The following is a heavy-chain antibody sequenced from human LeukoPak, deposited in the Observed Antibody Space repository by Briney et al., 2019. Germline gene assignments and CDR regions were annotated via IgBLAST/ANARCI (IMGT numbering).Heavy chain of an antibody. Sequence: GGSLRLSCAASGFTFSSYAMSWVRQAPGEGLEWVSTISGSDGSTYYAYSLKGRFTISRDNSKNTLYLQMNSLRAEDTAVYYCAPLGYCSDTSCSDTDYWGQGTLVTVSS. D-gene: IGHD2-2*01. J-gene: IGHJ4*02. CDR1: GFTFSSYA. V-gene: IGHV3-23*01. CDR3: APLGYCSDTSCSDTDY. CDR2: ISGSDGST.